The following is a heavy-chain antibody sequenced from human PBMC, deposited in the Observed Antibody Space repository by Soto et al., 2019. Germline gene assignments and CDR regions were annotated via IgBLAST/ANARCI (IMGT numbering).Heavy chain of an antibody. D-gene: IGHD6-13*01. CDR2: INAGNGNT. Sequence: GASVKVSCKASGYTFTSHAMHWVRQAPGQRLEWMGWINAGNGNTKYSQKFQGRVTITRDTSASTAYMELNSLRVEDTALYYCARDYILSSSWYGGSNRFDPWGQGTLVTVSS. CDR1: GYTFTSHA. CDR3: ARDYILSSSWYGGSNRFDP. V-gene: IGHV1-3*01. J-gene: IGHJ5*02.